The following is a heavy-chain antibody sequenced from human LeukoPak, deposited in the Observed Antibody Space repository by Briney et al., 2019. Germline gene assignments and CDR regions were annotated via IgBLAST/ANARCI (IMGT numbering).Heavy chain of an antibody. CDR1: GYTFTSYY. D-gene: IGHD2-2*02. V-gene: IGHV1-46*01. J-gene: IGHJ6*02. CDR3: ASNSQDIVVVPAAIDYYYYYGMDV. Sequence: ASVKASCKASGYTFTSYYMHWVRQAPGQGLEWMGIINPSGGSTSYAQKFQGRDTMTRDTSTSTVYMELSSLRSEDTAVYYCASNSQDIVVVPAAIDYYYYYGMDVWGQGTTVTVSS. CDR2: INPSGGST.